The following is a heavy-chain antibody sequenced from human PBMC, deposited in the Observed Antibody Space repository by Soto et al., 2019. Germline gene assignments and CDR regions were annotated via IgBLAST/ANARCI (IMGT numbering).Heavy chain of an antibody. D-gene: IGHD7-27*01. Sequence: GGSLRLSCAASGFTFTNYAMSWVRLAPGQGLEWVSTIPGSGGHKLYAEYADSVKGRFTISRDNSKDTLYLQMDGLSAEDTAVYYCTKEIARDWGYMDFWGQGTTVTVSS. J-gene: IGHJ6*03. CDR3: TKEIARDWGYMDF. CDR2: IPGSGGHKLYA. V-gene: IGHV3-23*01. CDR1: GFTFTNYA.